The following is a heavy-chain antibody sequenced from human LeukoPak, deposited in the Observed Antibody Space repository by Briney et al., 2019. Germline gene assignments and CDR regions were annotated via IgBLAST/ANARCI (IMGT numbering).Heavy chain of an antibody. V-gene: IGHV4-59*08. J-gene: IGHJ4*02. Sequence: AATLSLTRTLSASSISTYYWSWIRQPPGRGLEWLGYIYHIGDTNYNPSLKSRVTISVDTSKNQVSLKLSSVTAADTAVYYCARRKGENYYGSGSYYTRGRPFDYWGQGTLVTVS. CDR2: IYHIGDT. CDR3: ARRKGENYYGSGSYYTRGRPFDY. CDR1: ASSISTYY. D-gene: IGHD3-10*01.